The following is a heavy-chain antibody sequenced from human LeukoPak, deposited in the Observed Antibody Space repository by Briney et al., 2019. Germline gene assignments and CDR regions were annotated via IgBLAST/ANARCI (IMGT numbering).Heavy chain of an antibody. V-gene: IGHV3-7*04. CDR1: GFTFSDYW. CDR2: ISQDGREQ. J-gene: IGHJ4*02. Sequence: GGSLRLSCAASGFTFSDYWMSWVRQAPGQGLEWVAKISQDGREQHFVDSVKGRFTISRDNAKNLLFLQMDSLRAEDTAVYYCAGGALDYWGPGTLVTVSP. CDR3: AGGALDY.